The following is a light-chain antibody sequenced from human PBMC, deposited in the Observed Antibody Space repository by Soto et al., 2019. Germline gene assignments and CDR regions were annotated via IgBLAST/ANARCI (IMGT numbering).Light chain of an antibody. CDR1: QDISNY. J-gene: IGKJ5*01. CDR3: QQYDYLPIT. V-gene: IGKV1-33*01. Sequence: DIQMTQSPSSPSASVGDSVTTTCQASQDISNYLNWYQQKPGKAPKLLIYDASNLDIGVPSRFSGSGSGTHFTFTISSLQPEDFATYYCQQYDYLPITFGQGTRLEIK. CDR2: DAS.